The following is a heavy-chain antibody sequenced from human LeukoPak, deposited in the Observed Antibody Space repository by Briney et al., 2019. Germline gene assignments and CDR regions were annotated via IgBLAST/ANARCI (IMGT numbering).Heavy chain of an antibody. CDR2: IYYSGST. V-gene: IGHV4-59*01. Sequence: SETLSLTCAVYGGSFSGYYWSWIRQPPGKGLEWIGYIYYSGSTNYNPSLKSRVTISVDTSKNQFSLKLSSVTAADTAVYYCAREVGVRYFDLADAFDIWGQGTMVTVSS. CDR3: AREVGVRYFDLADAFDI. CDR1: GGSFSGYY. D-gene: IGHD3-9*01. J-gene: IGHJ3*02.